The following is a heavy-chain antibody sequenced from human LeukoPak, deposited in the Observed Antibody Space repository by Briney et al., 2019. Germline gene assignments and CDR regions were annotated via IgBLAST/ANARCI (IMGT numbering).Heavy chain of an antibody. CDR1: GGSFSGYY. CDR2: INHSGST. V-gene: IGHV4-34*01. J-gene: IGHJ6*03. Sequence: KPSETLSLTCAVYGGSFSGYYWSWIRQPPGKGLEWIGEINHSGSTNYNPSLKSRVTISVDTSKNQFSLKLSSVTAADTAVYYCARRAREGYYYYYMDVWGKGTTVTISS. D-gene: IGHD1-26*01. CDR3: ARRAREGYYYYYMDV.